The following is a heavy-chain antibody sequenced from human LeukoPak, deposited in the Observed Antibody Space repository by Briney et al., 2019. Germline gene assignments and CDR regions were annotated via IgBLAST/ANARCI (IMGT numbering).Heavy chain of an antibody. V-gene: IGHV3-30*04. Sequence: GRSLRLSCAASGFTFSDYAMHWVRQAPGKGLEWVAVISYDGSNKYYADSVKGRFTISRDNSKNTLYLQMNSLRAEDTAVYYCATPDYWGQGTLVTVSS. CDR2: ISYDGSNK. CDR1: GFTFSDYA. CDR3: ATPDY. J-gene: IGHJ4*02.